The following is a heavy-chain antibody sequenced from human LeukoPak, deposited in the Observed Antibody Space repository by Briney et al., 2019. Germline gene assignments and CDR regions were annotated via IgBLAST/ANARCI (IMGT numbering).Heavy chain of an antibody. CDR1: GGTFSSYA. J-gene: IGHJ4*02. V-gene: IGHV1-69*13. CDR3: ARGRMAGTYVFDY. D-gene: IGHD6-19*01. Sequence: SVKVSCKASGGTFSSYAISWVRQAPGQGLEWMGGIIPIFGTANYAQKFQGRVTITADESTSTAYMELTSLRSEDTAVYYCARGRMAGTYVFDYWGQGTLVTVSS. CDR2: IIPIFGTA.